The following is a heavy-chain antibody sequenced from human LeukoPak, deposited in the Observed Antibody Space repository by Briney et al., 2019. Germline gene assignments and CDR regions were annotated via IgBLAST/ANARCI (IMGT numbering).Heavy chain of an antibody. J-gene: IGHJ4*02. CDR1: GFTFSSYS. Sequence: PGGSLRLSCAASGFTFSSYSMNWVRQAPGKGLEWVSYISSSSSTIYYADSVKGQFTISRDNAKNSLSLQMNSLRAEDTAVYYCARETYSDRIGPRDYWGQGTLVTVSS. CDR2: ISSSSSTI. CDR3: ARETYSDRIGPRDY. D-gene: IGHD4-17*01. V-gene: IGHV3-48*01.